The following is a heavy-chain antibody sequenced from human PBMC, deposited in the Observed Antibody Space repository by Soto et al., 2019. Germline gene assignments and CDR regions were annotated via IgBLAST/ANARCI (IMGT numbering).Heavy chain of an antibody. CDR3: ARGAAMVRGSEGYGMDV. CDR1: GGTFSSYT. D-gene: IGHD3-10*01. V-gene: IGHV1-69*02. J-gene: IGHJ6*02. CDR2: IIPILGIA. Sequence: QVQLVQSGAEVKKPGSSVKVSCKASGGTFSSYTISWVRQAPGQGLEWMGRIIPILGIANYAQKFQGRVTITADKSTSTAYMELSSLRSEDTAVYYCARGAAMVRGSEGYGMDVWGQGTMVTVSS.